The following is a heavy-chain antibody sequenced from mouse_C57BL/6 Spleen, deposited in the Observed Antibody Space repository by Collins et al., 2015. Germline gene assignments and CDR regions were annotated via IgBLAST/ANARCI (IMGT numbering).Heavy chain of an antibody. V-gene: IGHV1-64*01. CDR1: GYTFTSYW. Sequence: QVQLQQPGAELVKPGASVELSCKASGYTFTSYWMHWVKQRPGQGLEWIGMIHPNSGSTNYNEKFKSKATLTVDKSSSTAYMQLSSLTSEDSAVYYCARRSPLIYFDYWGQGTTLTVSS. CDR2: IHPNSGST. CDR3: ARRSPLIYFDY. J-gene: IGHJ2*01.